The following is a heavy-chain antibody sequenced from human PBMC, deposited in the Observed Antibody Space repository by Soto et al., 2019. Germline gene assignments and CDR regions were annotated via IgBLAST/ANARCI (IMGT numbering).Heavy chain of an antibody. CDR1: GFTLGRYT. D-gene: IGHD3-9*01. J-gene: IGHJ4*02. Sequence: PGGSLRLSCAASGFTLGRYTMGWVRQTPGKGLEWVAESYSSGGTEYAESVKGRFTISRDNSKNMLFLQMDRLGVEDTALYYCLIDREPDGIWTFDSWGQGTLVTVSS. CDR3: LIDREPDGIWTFDS. CDR2: SYSSGGT. V-gene: IGHV3-23*01.